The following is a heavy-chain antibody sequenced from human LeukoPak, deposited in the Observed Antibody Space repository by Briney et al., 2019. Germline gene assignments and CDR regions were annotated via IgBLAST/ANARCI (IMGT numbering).Heavy chain of an antibody. J-gene: IGHJ3*02. CDR3: ARDTSWGDDSSDAFDI. V-gene: IGHV4-61*02. CDR1: GGSISSGSYY. Sequence: SETLSLTCTVSGGSISSGSYYWSWIRQPAGKGLEWIGRIYTSGSTNYNPSLKSRVTISVDTSKNQFSLKLSSVTAADTAVYYCARDTSWGDDSSDAFDIWGQGTMVTVSS. D-gene: IGHD3-22*01. CDR2: IYTSGST.